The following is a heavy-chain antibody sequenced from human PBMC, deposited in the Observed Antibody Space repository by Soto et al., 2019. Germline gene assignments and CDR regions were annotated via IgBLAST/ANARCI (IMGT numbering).Heavy chain of an antibody. CDR1: GGTFSTYA. Sequence: ASVKVSCKASGGTFSTYAIDWVRQAPGQRLEWMGGIIPLFGTANYAQNSQGRFTISRDNSKNTLYPQMNSLRAEDTAVYYCARDAAYCSGGSCYFDYWGQGTLVTVSS. J-gene: IGHJ4*02. CDR2: IIPLFGTA. CDR3: ARDAAYCSGGSCYFDY. V-gene: IGHV1-69*05. D-gene: IGHD2-15*01.